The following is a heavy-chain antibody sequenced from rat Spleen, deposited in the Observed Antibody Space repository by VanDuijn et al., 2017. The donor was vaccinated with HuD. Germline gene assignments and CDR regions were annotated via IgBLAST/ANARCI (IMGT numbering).Heavy chain of an antibody. CDR2: ISSDGGRN. J-gene: IGHJ2*01. D-gene: IGHD4-3*01. CDR1: GFTFSSFP. Sequence: EVQLVESGGGLVQPGRSMKLSCAASGFTFSSFPMAWVRQAPTKGLEWVATISSDGGRNFYRDSVKGRFTISRDNAKSTLYLQMNSLRSEDTATYYCAKAYSGYDYWGQGVMVTVSS. CDR3: AKAYSGYDY. V-gene: IGHV5-46*01.